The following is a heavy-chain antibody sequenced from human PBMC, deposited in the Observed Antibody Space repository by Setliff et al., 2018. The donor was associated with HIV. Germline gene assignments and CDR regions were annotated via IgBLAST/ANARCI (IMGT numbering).Heavy chain of an antibody. CDR2: IYNTGGN. CDR3: ASGGDFGDYNNWFES. CDR1: GVSIVTSDNS. J-gene: IGHJ5*01. Sequence: TSETLSLTCDVSGVSIVTSDNSWGWIRQAPGKGLEWIGTIYNTGGNYSNPSLKSRVTISVDTSKNYFSLRLTSVTAADAAIYYCASGGDFGDYNNWFESWGQGARVTVS. V-gene: IGHV4-39*02. D-gene: IGHD4-17*01.